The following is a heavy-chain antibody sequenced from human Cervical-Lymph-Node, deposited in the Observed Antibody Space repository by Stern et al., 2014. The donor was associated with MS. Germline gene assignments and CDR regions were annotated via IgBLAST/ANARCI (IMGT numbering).Heavy chain of an antibody. CDR2: IFPDEHSH. V-gene: IGHV3-30-3*01. CDR3: AREFRNGGYWIVDC. CDR1: GFTFSRFP. D-gene: IGHD5-24*01. Sequence: VQLLESGGGVVQPGTSLRLSCAASGFTFSRFPIHWVRQAPGKGLEWVALIFPDEHSHSHTASVKGRFTLSRDNSKNTVYLQMNNVRPDDTAVYYCAREFRNGGYWIVDCWGQGTLVTVSS. J-gene: IGHJ4*02.